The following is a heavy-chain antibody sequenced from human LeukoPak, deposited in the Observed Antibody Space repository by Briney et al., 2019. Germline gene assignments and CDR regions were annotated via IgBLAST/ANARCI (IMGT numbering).Heavy chain of an antibody. V-gene: IGHV1-24*01. CDR2: FDPEDGET. J-gene: IGHJ1*01. Sequence: ASVKVSCKVSGYTLTELSMHWVRQAPGKGLEGMGGFDPEDGETIYAQKFQGRVTMTEDTSTDTAYMELSSLRSEDTAVYYCATMLRVATPYFQHWGQGTLVTVSS. D-gene: IGHD5-12*01. CDR1: GYTLTELS. CDR3: ATMLRVATPYFQH.